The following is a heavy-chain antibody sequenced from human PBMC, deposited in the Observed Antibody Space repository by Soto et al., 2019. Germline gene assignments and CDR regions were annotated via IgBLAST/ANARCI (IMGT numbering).Heavy chain of an antibody. CDR1: GFIFRSYW. CDR3: ARERPGYCSSTSCYQFWFDP. J-gene: IGHJ5*02. D-gene: IGHD2-2*01. CDR2: INKDGSST. V-gene: IGHV3-74*01. Sequence: EVQLVESGGGLVQPGRSLRLYCAASGFIFRSYWMHCVRQAPGKGLVWVSRINKDGSSTRYAVSVKGRFTISRDNAKNTLYLQMNSLRAEDTAVYYCARERPGYCSSTSCYQFWFDPWGQGTLVTVSS.